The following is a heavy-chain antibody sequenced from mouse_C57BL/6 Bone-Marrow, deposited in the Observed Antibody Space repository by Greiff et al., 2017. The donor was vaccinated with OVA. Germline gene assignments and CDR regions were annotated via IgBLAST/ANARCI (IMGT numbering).Heavy chain of an antibody. V-gene: IGHV5-6*01. D-gene: IGHD1-1*01. J-gene: IGHJ1*03. CDR2: ISSGGSYT. CDR1: GFTFSSYG. CDR3: ARQDYYGSRPGDFDV. Sequence: EVKVVESGGDLVKPGGSLKLSCAASGFTFSSYGMSWVRQTPDKRLEWVATISSGGSYTYYPDSVKGRFTISRDNAKNTLYLQMSSLKSEDTAMYYCARQDYYGSRPGDFDVWGTGTTVTVSS.